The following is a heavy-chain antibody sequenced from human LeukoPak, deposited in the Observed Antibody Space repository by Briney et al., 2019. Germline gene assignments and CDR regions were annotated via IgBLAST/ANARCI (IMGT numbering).Heavy chain of an antibody. Sequence: PGGSLRLSCAASGFTFSSYAMSWVRRAPGKGLEWVSAISGSSGSTYYADSVKGRFTISRDNSKNTLYLQMNSLRAEDTAVYYCAKTDGDPYSWYFDLWGRGTLVTVSS. CDR2: ISGSSGST. CDR3: AKTDGDPYSWYFDL. J-gene: IGHJ2*01. CDR1: GFTFSSYA. V-gene: IGHV3-23*01. D-gene: IGHD2-15*01.